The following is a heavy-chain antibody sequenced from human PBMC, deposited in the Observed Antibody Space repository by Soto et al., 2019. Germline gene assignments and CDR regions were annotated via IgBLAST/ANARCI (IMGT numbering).Heavy chain of an antibody. CDR1: GFTFSSYS. V-gene: IGHV3-48*01. D-gene: IGHD2-15*01. CDR2: ISSSSSTI. CDR3: ARSGYCSGGSCHDAFDI. J-gene: IGHJ3*02. Sequence: TGGSLRLSCAASGFTFSSYSMNWVRQAPGKGLEWVSYISSSSSTIYYADSVKGRFTISRDNAKNSLYLQMNSLRAEDTAVYYCARSGYCSGGSCHDAFDIWGQGTMVTVSS.